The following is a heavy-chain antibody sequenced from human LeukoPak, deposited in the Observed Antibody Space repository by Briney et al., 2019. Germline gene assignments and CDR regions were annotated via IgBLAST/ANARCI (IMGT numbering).Heavy chain of an antibody. CDR1: GFTFSSYW. D-gene: IGHD2-2*01. CDR2: IKQDGSEK. J-gene: IGHJ3*02. CDR3: ARGSSRWRGDDASDI. V-gene: IGHV3-7*01. Sequence: GGSLRLSCAASGFTFSSYWMSWVRQAPGKGLEWVANIKQDGSEKYYADSVKGRFTLSRDNSKNTLYVQMNRLRAEDTAVYYCARGSSRWRGDDASDIWGQGTMVTVSS.